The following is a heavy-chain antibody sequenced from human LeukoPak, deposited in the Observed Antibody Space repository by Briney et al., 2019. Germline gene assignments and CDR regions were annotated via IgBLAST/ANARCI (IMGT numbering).Heavy chain of an antibody. CDR1: GGSISSYY. CDR2: IYSSGST. D-gene: IGHD2-21*02. J-gene: IGHJ6*04. CDR3: ARGDHYYYTMDV. Sequence: SETLSLTCTVSGGSISSYYWSWIRQPPGEGLEWIGYIYSSGSTNYNPSLKSRVTISVDTSKNQFSLKLTSMTAADTAVYYCARGDHYYYTMDVWGKGTTVTVSS. V-gene: IGHV4-59*01.